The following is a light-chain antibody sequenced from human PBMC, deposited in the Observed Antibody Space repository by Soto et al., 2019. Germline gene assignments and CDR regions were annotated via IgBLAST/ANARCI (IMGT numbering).Light chain of an antibody. CDR3: QQYYSYPRT. Sequence: IQITQSPATLSASVADRFTITCRASQGISSYLAWYQQKPGKAPKLLIYAASTLQSGVPSRFSGSGSGTDFTLTISCLQSEDFATYYCQQYYSYPRTFGQGTKVDIK. CDR1: QGISSY. CDR2: AAS. J-gene: IGKJ1*01. V-gene: IGKV1-8*01.